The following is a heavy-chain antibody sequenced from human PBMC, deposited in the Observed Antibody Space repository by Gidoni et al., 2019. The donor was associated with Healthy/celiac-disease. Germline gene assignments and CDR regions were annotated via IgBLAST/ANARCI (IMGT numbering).Heavy chain of an antibody. CDR3: ARTKSNEYWYFDL. CDR2: IYYSGST. Sequence: QVQLQDSGPGLVQPSATLSLTCTASVVSLSSYYWSWIRQPPGKGLEWIGYIYYSGSTNYNPSLKSRVTISVDTSKNQFSLKLSSVTAADTAVYYCARTKSNEYWYFDLWGRGTLVTVSS. J-gene: IGHJ2*01. V-gene: IGHV4-59*01. CDR1: VVSLSSYY. D-gene: IGHD1-1*01.